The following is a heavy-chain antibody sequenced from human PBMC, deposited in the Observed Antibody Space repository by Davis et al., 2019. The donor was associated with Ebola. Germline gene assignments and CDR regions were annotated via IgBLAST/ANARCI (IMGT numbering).Heavy chain of an antibody. CDR3: ASSSGIAAAGSVY. CDR1: GYTFTSYY. D-gene: IGHD6-13*01. CDR2: INPSGDST. J-gene: IGHJ4*02. V-gene: IGHV1-46*01. Sequence: AASVKVSCKASGYTFTSYYMHWVRQAPGQGLEWMGIINPSGDSTGYAQKFQGRVTMTRDTSTSTVYMELSSLRSEDTAVYYCASSSGIAAAGSVYWGQGTLATVSS.